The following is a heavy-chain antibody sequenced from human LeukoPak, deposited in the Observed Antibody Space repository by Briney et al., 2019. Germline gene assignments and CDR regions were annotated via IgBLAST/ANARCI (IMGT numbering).Heavy chain of an antibody. J-gene: IGHJ3*02. CDR3: AKDKELLWFGDDAFDI. V-gene: IGHV3-9*01. Sequence: PGRSLRLSCAASGFTFDDYAMHWVRHAPGKGLEWVSGISWNSGSIGYADSVKGRFTISRDNAKNSLYLHMNSLRAEDTALYYCAKDKELLWFGDDAFDIWGQGTMVTVSS. CDR1: GFTFDDYA. D-gene: IGHD3-10*01. CDR2: ISWNSGSI.